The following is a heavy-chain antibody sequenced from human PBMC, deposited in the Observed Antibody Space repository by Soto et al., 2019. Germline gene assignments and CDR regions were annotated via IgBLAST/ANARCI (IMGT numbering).Heavy chain of an antibody. J-gene: IGHJ4*02. Sequence: GESLKVSCKGSGYSFAGYWITWVRQKPGKGLEWMGRIDPSDSQTYYSPSFRGHVTISVTKSITTVFLQWSSLRASDTAMYYCARQIYDSDTGPNFQYYFDSWGQGTPVTVSS. CDR3: ARQIYDSDTGPNFQYYFDS. V-gene: IGHV5-10-1*01. CDR1: GYSFAGYW. D-gene: IGHD3-22*01. CDR2: IDPSDSQT.